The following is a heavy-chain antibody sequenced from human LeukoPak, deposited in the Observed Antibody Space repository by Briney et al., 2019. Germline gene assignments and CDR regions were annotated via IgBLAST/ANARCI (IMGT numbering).Heavy chain of an antibody. CDR3: AKKTWDSSAWYFFDY. Sequence: GGSLRLSCAASGFTFSSYTMHWVRQAPGKGLEWVSAISDSGGRINYADSVKGRFTISRDNSKNTLYLQMNSLRAEDTAVYYCAKKTWDSSAWYFFDYWGQGTLVTVSS. D-gene: IGHD3-22*01. J-gene: IGHJ4*02. V-gene: IGHV3-23*01. CDR1: GFTFSSYT. CDR2: ISDSGGRI.